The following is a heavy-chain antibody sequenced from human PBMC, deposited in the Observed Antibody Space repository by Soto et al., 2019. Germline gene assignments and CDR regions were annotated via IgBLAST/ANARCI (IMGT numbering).Heavy chain of an antibody. J-gene: IGHJ5*02. CDR3: ARVSYSSSSRRLDP. CDR2: IYYSGST. V-gene: IGHV4-31*03. CDR1: GGSISSGGYY. D-gene: IGHD6-6*01. Sequence: QVQLQESGPGLVKPSQTLSLTCTVSGGSISSGGYYWSWIRQHPGKGLEWIGYIYYSGSTYYNPSLKIRVTISVDTSKNQFSLKLGSVTAADTAVYYCARVSYSSSSRRLDPWGQGTLVTVSS.